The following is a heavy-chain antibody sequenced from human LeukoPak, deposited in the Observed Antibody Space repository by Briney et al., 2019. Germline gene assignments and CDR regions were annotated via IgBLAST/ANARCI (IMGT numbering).Heavy chain of an antibody. J-gene: IGHJ4*02. CDR1: GYTFTDHY. CDR2: IYPNTGGT. D-gene: IGHD1-1*01. Sequence: ASVKVFCKGSGYTFTDHYIHWGRQTPGQGLEWIGWIYPNTGGTNYPQQFEGRITMTRDTSISTAYMELTRLRFDDTAVYYCATEINYNPGSYGSFDYWGQGSLVTVSS. CDR3: ATEINYNPGSYGSFDY. V-gene: IGHV1-2*02.